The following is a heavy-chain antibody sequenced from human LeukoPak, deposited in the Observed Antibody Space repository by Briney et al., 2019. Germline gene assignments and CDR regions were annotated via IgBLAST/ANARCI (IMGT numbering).Heavy chain of an antibody. CDR1: GFTFSSYG. V-gene: IGHV3-30*03. Sequence: QPGRSLRLSWAASGFTFSSYGMHWVRQAPGKRLEWVAVISYDGSNKYYADSVKGRFTISRDNSKNTLYLQMNSLRAEDTAVYYCALLWFGDGYYYYGMDVWGQGTTVTVSS. J-gene: IGHJ6*02. D-gene: IGHD3-10*01. CDR2: ISYDGSNK. CDR3: ALLWFGDGYYYYGMDV.